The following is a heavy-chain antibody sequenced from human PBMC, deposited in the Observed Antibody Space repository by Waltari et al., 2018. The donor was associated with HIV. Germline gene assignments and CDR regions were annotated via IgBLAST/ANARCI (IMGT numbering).Heavy chain of an antibody. D-gene: IGHD2-2*01. V-gene: IGHV4-59*02. J-gene: IGHJ3*01. CDR2: ICYSGST. CDR1: GGHVSTYY. Sequence: QVKLQESGPGLVKPSETLSLNCSVSGGHVSTYYWNWHRQPPGKGLEWIGGICYSGSTSYIPSFRSRVTMSIDTSKDYFSLRLDSVTAADTALYYCARRPVIPSTIRNAFDVWSQGTMVTVSS. CDR3: ARRPVIPSTIRNAFDV.